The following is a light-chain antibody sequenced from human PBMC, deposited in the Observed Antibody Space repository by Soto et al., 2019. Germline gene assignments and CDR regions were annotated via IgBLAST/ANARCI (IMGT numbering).Light chain of an antibody. CDR2: DVS. V-gene: IGLV2-11*01. CDR1: SSDVGGYNY. CDR3: CSYAGSYNYV. J-gene: IGLJ1*01. Sequence: QSALTQPRSVSGSPVQSVTISCTGTSSDVGGYNYVSWYQQHPGKAPKLMIYDVSKRPSGVPDRFSGSKSGNTASLTISGLQAEDEADYYCCSYAGSYNYVFGTGTKLTVL.